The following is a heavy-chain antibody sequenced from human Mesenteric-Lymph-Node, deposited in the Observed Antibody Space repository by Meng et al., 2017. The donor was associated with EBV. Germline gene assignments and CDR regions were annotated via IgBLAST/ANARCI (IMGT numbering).Heavy chain of an antibody. J-gene: IGHJ4*02. CDR1: GYTFTSYD. D-gene: IGHD5-12*01. Sequence: LGQAGEEVKKLGASVKVSCKASGYTFTSYDINWVRQATGQGLEWMGWMNPNSGNTGYAQKFQGRVTMTRNTSISTAYMELSSLRSEDTAVYYCARGGNSGYLEHIDYWGQGTLVTVSS. V-gene: IGHV1-8*01. CDR2: MNPNSGNT. CDR3: ARGGNSGYLEHIDY.